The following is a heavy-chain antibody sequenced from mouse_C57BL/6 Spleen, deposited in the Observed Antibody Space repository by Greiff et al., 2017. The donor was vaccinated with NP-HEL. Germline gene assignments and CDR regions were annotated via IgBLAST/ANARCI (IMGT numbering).Heavy chain of an antibody. Sequence: EVKVVESGGGLVKPGGSLKLSCAASGFTFSDYGMHWVRQAPEKGLEWVAYISSGSSTIYYVDTVKGRFTISRDNAKNTLFLQMTSLRSEDTAMYYCARTNYSNYPFAYWGQGTLVTVSA. CDR3: ARTNYSNYPFAY. D-gene: IGHD2-5*01. J-gene: IGHJ3*01. CDR1: GFTFSDYG. CDR2: ISSGSSTI. V-gene: IGHV5-17*01.